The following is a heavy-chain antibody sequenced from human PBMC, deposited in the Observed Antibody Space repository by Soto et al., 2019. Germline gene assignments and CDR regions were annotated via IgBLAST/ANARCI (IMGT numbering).Heavy chain of an antibody. CDR2: IYYRGST. V-gene: IGHV4-59*01. Sequence: SETLSLTCNVSGGSISGYYWSWIRQSPGKGLEYIGYIYYRGSTNYNSSLKSRVTMSVDTSRNQFSLKMNSVTAADTAVYYCARKQLPPFYSALDVWGQGTPVTVSS. J-gene: IGHJ6*02. CDR3: ARKQLPPFYSALDV. CDR1: GGSISGYY. D-gene: IGHD2-15*01.